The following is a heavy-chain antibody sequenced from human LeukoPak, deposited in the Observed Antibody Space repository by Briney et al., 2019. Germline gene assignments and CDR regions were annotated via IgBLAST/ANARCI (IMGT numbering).Heavy chain of an antibody. Sequence: SGPALVKPTQTLTLTCTSSGFSLSTTGMRVNWIRQPPGKALEWLARIDWDDDKYYSTSLKTRLTISKETSKNQVVLTMTNMDPVDTATYYCARTLYFFYSGSSPFDYWGQGTLVTVSS. V-gene: IGHV2-70*04. CDR2: IDWDDDK. D-gene: IGHD3-10*01. CDR3: ARTLYFFYSGSSPFDY. J-gene: IGHJ4*02. CDR1: GFSLSTTGMR.